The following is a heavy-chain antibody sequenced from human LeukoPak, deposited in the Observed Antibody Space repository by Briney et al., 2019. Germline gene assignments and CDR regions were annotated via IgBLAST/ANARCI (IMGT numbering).Heavy chain of an antibody. CDR3: AKASDSSGFLDY. V-gene: IGHV3-74*01. CDR2: INGDESDT. D-gene: IGHD3-22*01. CDR1: GFTFSSYW. J-gene: IGHJ4*02. Sequence: PGGSLRLSCAASGFTFSSYWMHWVRQAPGKGLVWVSRINGDESDTNYADSVKGRFTISRDNAKNTLYLQMDSLRAEDTAVYYCAKASDSSGFLDYWGQGTLVTVSS.